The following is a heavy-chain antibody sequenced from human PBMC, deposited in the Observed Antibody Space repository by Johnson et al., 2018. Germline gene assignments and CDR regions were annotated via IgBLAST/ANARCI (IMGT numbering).Heavy chain of an antibody. V-gene: IGHV3-13*01. CDR2: IGTAGDT. CDR1: GFTFSSYD. D-gene: IGHD4-17*01. CDR3: TKEGGYGDFEI. Sequence: EVQLLESGGGLVQPGGSLRLSCAASGFTFSSYDMHWVRQATGKGLEWVSAIGTAGDTYYPGSVKGRFTISRENAKNSLYLQMNSLRAGDTAVYYCTKEGGYGDFEIWGQGTMVTVSS. J-gene: IGHJ3*02.